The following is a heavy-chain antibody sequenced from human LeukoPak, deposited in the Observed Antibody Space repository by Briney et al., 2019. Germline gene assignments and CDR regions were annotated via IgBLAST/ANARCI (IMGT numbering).Heavy chain of an antibody. CDR3: ARRRDCSSTSCYHWWLYYYYYYMDV. CDR2: MSGSGGRT. V-gene: IGHV3-23*01. J-gene: IGHJ6*03. CDR1: GLTFISYA. D-gene: IGHD2-2*01. Sequence: GGSLRLSCAATGLTFISYAISGVRQAPGKGLAWVSGMSGSGGRTYFADSVKGRFTISRDNSKNTLYLQMNSLRAEDTAVYYCARRRDCSSTSCYHWWLYYYYYYMDVWGKGTTVTVSS.